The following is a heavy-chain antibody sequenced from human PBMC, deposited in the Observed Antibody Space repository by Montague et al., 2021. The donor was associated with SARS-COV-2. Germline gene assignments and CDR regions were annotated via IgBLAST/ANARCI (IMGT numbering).Heavy chain of an antibody. J-gene: IGHJ3*01. CDR3: ARGQVTMFAVLIMIPAAEAIDV. V-gene: IGHV4-34*01. CDR1: GGSINDYY. Sequence: SETLSLTCAVYGGSINDYYWTWVRQPPGKGLEWIGEINHSGSSNYNPSPKNRATISADKSKNQISLKLTSVTAADTATYYCARGQVTMFAVLIMIPAAEAIDVWGQGTTVTVSS. CDR2: INHSGSS. D-gene: IGHD3-3*01.